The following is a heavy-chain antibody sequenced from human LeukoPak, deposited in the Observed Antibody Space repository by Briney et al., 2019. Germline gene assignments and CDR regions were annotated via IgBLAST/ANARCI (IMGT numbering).Heavy chain of an antibody. CDR2: ISYDGSNK. D-gene: IGHD3-16*01. V-gene: IGHV3-30*04. Sequence: GGSLRLSCAASGFTYSSYAMYWVRQAPGKGLEWVALISYDGSNKYYADSVKGRFTISRDNSKNTLYLQMNSLRAEDTAVYYCARDLSWGSYTSWGQGTLVTVSS. CDR1: GFTYSSYA. J-gene: IGHJ4*02. CDR3: ARDLSWGSYTS.